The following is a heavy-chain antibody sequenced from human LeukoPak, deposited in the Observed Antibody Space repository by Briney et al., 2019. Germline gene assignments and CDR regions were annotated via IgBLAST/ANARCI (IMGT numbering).Heavy chain of an antibody. CDR3: ALGYGYSHPYY. Sequence: SETLSLTCTVSGVSISSYYWSWIRQPPGKGLEWIGYIYYSGSTNYNPSLKSRVTISVDTSKNQFSLKLSSVTAADTTVYYCALGYGYSHPYYCGQGTLVTVSS. J-gene: IGHJ4*02. CDR1: GVSISSYY. V-gene: IGHV4-59*01. CDR2: IYYSGST. D-gene: IGHD3-22*01.